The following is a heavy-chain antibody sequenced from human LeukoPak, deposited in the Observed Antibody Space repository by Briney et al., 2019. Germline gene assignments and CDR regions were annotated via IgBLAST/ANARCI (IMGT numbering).Heavy chain of an antibody. Sequence: PSETLSLTCAVYGGSFSGYYWSWIRQPPGKGLGWIGEINHSGSTNYNPSLKSRVTISVDTSKNQFSLKLSSVTAADTAVYYCARDIVVVVAARNYYYMDVWGKGTTVTVSS. J-gene: IGHJ6*03. CDR1: GGSFSGYY. CDR2: INHSGST. D-gene: IGHD2-15*01. V-gene: IGHV4-34*01. CDR3: ARDIVVVVAARNYYYMDV.